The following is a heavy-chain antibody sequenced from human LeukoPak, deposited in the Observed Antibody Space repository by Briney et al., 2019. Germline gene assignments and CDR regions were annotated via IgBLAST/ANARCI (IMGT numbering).Heavy chain of an antibody. CDR2: IYTSGST. J-gene: IGHJ6*02. CDR3: AREDIVVVPAAIALYYYYGMDV. V-gene: IGHV4-4*07. D-gene: IGHD2-2*01. CDR1: GGSISSYY. Sequence: PSETLSLTCTVSGGSISSYYWSWIRQPAGKGLEWIGRIYTSGSTNYNPSLKSRVTMSVDTSKNQFSLKLSSVTAADTAVYYCAREDIVVVPAAIALYYYYGMDVWGQGTTVTVSS.